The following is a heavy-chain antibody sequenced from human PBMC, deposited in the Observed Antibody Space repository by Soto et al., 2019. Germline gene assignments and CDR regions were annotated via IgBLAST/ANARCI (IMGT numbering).Heavy chain of an antibody. CDR1: GYTFTSYA. J-gene: IGHJ6*03. V-gene: IGHV1-3*01. Sequence: GASVKVSCKASGYTFTSYAMHWVRQAPGQRLEWMGWINAGSGNTKYSQKFQGRVTITRDTSASTAYMELSSLRSEDTAVYYCARVAPDYDILTGYSTDYYYYYMDVWGKGTTVTVSS. CDR2: INAGSGNT. CDR3: ARVAPDYDILTGYSTDYYYYYMDV. D-gene: IGHD3-9*01.